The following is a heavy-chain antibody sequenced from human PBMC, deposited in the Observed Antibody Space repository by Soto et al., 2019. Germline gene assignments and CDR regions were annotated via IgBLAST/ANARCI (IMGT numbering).Heavy chain of an antibody. CDR2: INRISNEI. V-gene: IGHV3-48*02. J-gene: IGHJ3*02. CDR3: PRDSGYALDI. CDR1: GFTFSGYS. Sequence: VGSLRLSCAASGFTFSGYSMNWVRQAPGKGLEWVSYINRISNEIYYVDSVKGRFTISSDNAKSSLYLEMNSLRDEDTAVYYCPRDSGYALDIWGQGTMVTVSS. D-gene: IGHD2-2*01.